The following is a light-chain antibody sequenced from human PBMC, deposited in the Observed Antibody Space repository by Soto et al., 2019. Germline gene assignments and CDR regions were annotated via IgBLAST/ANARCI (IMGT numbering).Light chain of an antibody. CDR1: QDIDSW. CDR3: QQYNSYSWT. CDR2: AAY. J-gene: IGKJ1*01. Sequence: DIQMTQPPSSLSASVGDRVTITCRASQDIDSWLAWYQQKPGKAPKLLIYAAYSLQSGVPSRFSGSGSGTEFTLTISSLQPDDFATYYCQQYNSYSWTFGQGTKVDIK. V-gene: IGKV1D-16*01.